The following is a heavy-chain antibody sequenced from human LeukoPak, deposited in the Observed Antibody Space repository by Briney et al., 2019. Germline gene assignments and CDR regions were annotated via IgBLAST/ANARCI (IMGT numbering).Heavy chain of an antibody. CDR2: IYYSGST. J-gene: IGHJ4*02. Sequence: SQTLSLTCTVSGGSITSTTHYWSWIRQHPGKGLEWIGYIYYSGSTYYNPSLKSRVTISVDTSKNQFSLKLSSVTAADTAVYYCARSPGYYDSSGYHAVGDYWGQGTLVTVSS. CDR3: ARSPGYYDSSGYHAVGDY. D-gene: IGHD3-22*01. V-gene: IGHV4-30-4*08. CDR1: GGSITSTTHY.